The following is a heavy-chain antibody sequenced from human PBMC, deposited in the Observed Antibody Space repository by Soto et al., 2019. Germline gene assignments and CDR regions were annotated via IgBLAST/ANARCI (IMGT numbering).Heavy chain of an antibody. CDR1: GGYIRSYY. D-gene: IGHD6-19*01. Sequence: SETQSLTCTVSGGYIRSYYWSWIRQHPGKGLEWIGYIYYSGSTNYNPSLKSRVTISVDMSKNQFSLKLSSVTAADTAVYYCARDFTDSSGPTLGMGVWGQGTTVTVSS. V-gene: IGHV4-59*01. CDR2: IYYSGST. J-gene: IGHJ6*02. CDR3: ARDFTDSSGPTLGMGV.